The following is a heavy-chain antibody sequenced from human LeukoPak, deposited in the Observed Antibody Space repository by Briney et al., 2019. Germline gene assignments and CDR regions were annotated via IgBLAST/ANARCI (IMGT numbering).Heavy chain of an antibody. CDR1: GFAFSSHW. CDR2: INGDGSST. V-gene: IGHV3-74*01. D-gene: IGHD3-22*01. Sequence: QPGGSLRLSCAASGFAFSSHWMHWVRQAPGKRLVWVSRINGDGSSTSYADSVKGRFTISRDNAKNTMYLQMNSLRAEDTAVYFCARGPGGGSGSYYVGDYWGQGTLVTVSS. CDR3: ARGPGGGSGSYYVGDY. J-gene: IGHJ4*02.